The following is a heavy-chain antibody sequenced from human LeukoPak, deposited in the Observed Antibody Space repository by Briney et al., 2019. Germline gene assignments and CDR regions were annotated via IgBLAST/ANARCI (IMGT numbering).Heavy chain of an antibody. D-gene: IGHD3-10*01. CDR1: GGSISSYY. Sequence: SETLSLTCTVSGGSISSYYWSWIRQPPGKGLEWIGYIYYSGSTNYNPSLKSRVTISVDTSKDQFSLKLSSVTAADTAVYYCARGSGVSSDYWGQGTLVTVSS. CDR2: IYYSGST. CDR3: ARGSGVSSDY. V-gene: IGHV4-59*01. J-gene: IGHJ4*02.